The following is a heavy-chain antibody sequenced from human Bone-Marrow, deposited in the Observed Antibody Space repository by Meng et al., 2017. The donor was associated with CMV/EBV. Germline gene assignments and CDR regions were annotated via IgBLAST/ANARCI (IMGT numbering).Heavy chain of an antibody. CDR3: ARRSYQLLYGYYYYGMDV. Sequence: SVMVFCKAAGGSFSSYTISWVRQAPGQGLEWMGRIIPILGIANYAQKFQGRVTITADKSTSTAYMELSNLRSEDTAVYYCARRSYQLLYGYYYYGMDVWGQGTTVTVSS. CDR2: IIPILGIA. J-gene: IGHJ6*01. D-gene: IGHD2-2*02. CDR1: GGSFSSYT. V-gene: IGHV1-69*02.